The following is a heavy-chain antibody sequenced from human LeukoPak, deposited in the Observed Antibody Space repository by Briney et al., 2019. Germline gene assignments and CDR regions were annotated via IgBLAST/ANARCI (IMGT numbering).Heavy chain of an antibody. CDR1: GGSFSGYY. CDR2: INHSGST. Sequence: SETLSLTCAVYGGSFSGYYWSWIRQPPGKGLEWIGEINHSGSTNYNPSLKSRVTISVDTSKNQFSLKLSSVTAADTAVYHCARSRDGYNDYWGQGTLVTVSS. CDR3: ARSRDGYNDY. V-gene: IGHV4-34*01. J-gene: IGHJ4*02. D-gene: IGHD5-24*01.